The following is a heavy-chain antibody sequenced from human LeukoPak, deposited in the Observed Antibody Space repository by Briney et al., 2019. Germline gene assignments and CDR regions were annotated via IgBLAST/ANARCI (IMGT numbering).Heavy chain of an antibody. CDR1: GFTFSSYA. D-gene: IGHD3-10*01. Sequence: GRSLRLSCAASGFTFSSYAMHWVRQAPGKGLEWVALISYDGSNKYYADSVKGRFTISRDNSKNTLYLQMNSLRAGDTAVYYCARDIFPCGSGPVGYYYGMDVWGQGTTVTVSS. CDR2: ISYDGSNK. V-gene: IGHV3-30-3*01. J-gene: IGHJ6*02. CDR3: ARDIFPCGSGPVGYYYGMDV.